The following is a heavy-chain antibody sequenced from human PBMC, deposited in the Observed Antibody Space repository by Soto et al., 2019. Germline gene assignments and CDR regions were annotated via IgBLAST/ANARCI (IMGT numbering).Heavy chain of an antibody. CDR3: ARATAMVTGYYYYYGMDV. CDR2: IIPIFGTA. CDR1: GGTFSSYA. D-gene: IGHD5-18*01. Sequence: SVKVSCNASGGTFSSYAISWVRQAPGQGLEWMGGIIPIFGTANYAQKFQGRVTITADKSTSTAYMELSSLRSEDTAVYYCARATAMVTGYYYYYGMDVWGQGTTVTVSS. J-gene: IGHJ6*02. V-gene: IGHV1-69*06.